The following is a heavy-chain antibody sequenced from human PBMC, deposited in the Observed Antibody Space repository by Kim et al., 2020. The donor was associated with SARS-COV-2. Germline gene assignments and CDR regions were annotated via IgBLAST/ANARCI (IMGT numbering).Heavy chain of an antibody. J-gene: IGHJ2*01. D-gene: IGHD6-13*01. CDR2: ISSSSSYI. CDR3: ARSAGSWLQYWYFDL. V-gene: IGHV3-21*01. CDR1: GFTFSSYS. Sequence: GGSLRLSCAASGFTFSSYSMNWVRQAPGKGLEWVSSISSSSSYIYYADSVKGRFTISRDNAKNSLYLQMNSLRAEDTAVYYCARSAGSWLQYWYFDLWGRGTLVTVSS.